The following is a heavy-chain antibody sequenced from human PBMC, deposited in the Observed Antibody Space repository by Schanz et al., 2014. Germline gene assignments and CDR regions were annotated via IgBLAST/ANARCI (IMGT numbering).Heavy chain of an antibody. D-gene: IGHD6-13*01. CDR2: MWNDGIKT. CDR1: TSLFSRSV. Sequence: QAQLVESGGGVVQPGRSLTLSCAVSTSLFSRSVIHWVRQAPGKGLEWVAVMWNDGIKTHYADSGKGRFTISRDNSKNTLYLQMNSLRVEDTAVYYCAKDLAAVGVFDYWGQGSLVTVSP. V-gene: IGHV3-30*04. CDR3: AKDLAAVGVFDY. J-gene: IGHJ4*02.